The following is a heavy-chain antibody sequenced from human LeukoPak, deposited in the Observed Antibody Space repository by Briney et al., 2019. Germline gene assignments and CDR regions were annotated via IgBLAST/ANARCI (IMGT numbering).Heavy chain of an antibody. V-gene: IGHV3-49*04. CDR1: GLTFGDYA. CDR2: IRSKAYGGTT. Sequence: GRSLRLSCTASGLTFGDYAMSWVRQAPGKGLEWVGFIRSKAYGGTTEYAASVKGRFTISRDDSKSIAYLQMNSLKTEDTAVYYCTRDLQPVVPAADYYFDYWGQGTLVTVSS. D-gene: IGHD2-2*01. J-gene: IGHJ4*02. CDR3: TRDLQPVVPAADYYFDY.